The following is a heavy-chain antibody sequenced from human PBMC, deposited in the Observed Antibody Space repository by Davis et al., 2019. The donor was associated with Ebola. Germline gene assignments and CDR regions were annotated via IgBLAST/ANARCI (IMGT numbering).Heavy chain of an antibody. J-gene: IGHJ4*02. CDR2: IFTSGTT. D-gene: IGHD4-17*01. CDR1: GDSMSNYY. CDR3: ARGEGVYGDYFDY. Sequence: PSETLSLTCTVSGDSMSNYYWSWIRQPAGKGLEWIGRIFTSGTTNYNPSLKSRVTMSVDTSKNQFSLKLSSVTAADTAVFYCARGEGVYGDYFDYWGQGTLVTVSS. V-gene: IGHV4-4*07.